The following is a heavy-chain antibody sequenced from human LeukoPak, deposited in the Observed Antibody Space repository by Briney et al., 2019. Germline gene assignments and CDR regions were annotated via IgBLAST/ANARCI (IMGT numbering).Heavy chain of an antibody. Sequence: ASVKVSCKASGYTFTSYGISWVRQAPGQGVEWMGRISAYNGNTNYAQKAQDRVTMTTDTSTSTAYVEFRSLTSDDTAVYYCARDSADCSGGGCYSAEYFQHWGQGTLVTVSS. CDR1: GYTFTSYG. J-gene: IGHJ1*01. CDR2: ISAYNGNT. V-gene: IGHV1-18*01. D-gene: IGHD2-15*01. CDR3: ARDSADCSGGGCYSAEYFQH.